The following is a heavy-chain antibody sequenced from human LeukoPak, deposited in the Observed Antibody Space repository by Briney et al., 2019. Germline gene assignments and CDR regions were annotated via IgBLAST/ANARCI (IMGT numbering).Heavy chain of an antibody. CDR2: IYYSGST. CDR1: GVSITSYY. J-gene: IGHJ4*02. Sequence: PETLSLTCTVSGVSITSYYWSWIRQPPGKGLEWIGYIYYSGSTNYNPSLKSRVTISVDTSKNQFSLTLSSVTAADTAVYYCARATYGDYWGQGTLVTVSS. D-gene: IGHD3-10*01. CDR3: ARATYGDY. V-gene: IGHV4-59*01.